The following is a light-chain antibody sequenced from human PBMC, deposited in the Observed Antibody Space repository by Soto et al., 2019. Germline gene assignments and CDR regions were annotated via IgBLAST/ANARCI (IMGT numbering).Light chain of an antibody. CDR2: AAF. Sequence: DIQMTQSPSAMSASVGDRVNITCRASQGISNYLAWFQLKPGKVPKRLMYAAFTLQSGVPSRFSGSGSGTEFTLTISSLQPEDFATYYCLRHDLYPWTFGQGTKV. CDR3: LRHDLYPWT. CDR1: QGISNY. V-gene: IGKV1-17*03. J-gene: IGKJ1*01.